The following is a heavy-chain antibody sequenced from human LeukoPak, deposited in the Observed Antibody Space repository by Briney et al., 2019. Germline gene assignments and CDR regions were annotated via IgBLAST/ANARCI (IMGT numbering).Heavy chain of an antibody. D-gene: IGHD5-24*01. CDR1: GFTFSSYG. CDR2: IWYDGSNK. CDR3: ARDWLQHYFDY. Sequence: GGSLRLSCAASGFTFSSYGMHWVRQAPGKGLEWVAVIWYDGSNKYYADSVKGRFTISRDDSKNMVYPQMNSLRAEDTAVYYCARDWLQHYFDYWGQGTLVTVSS. V-gene: IGHV3-33*01. J-gene: IGHJ4*02.